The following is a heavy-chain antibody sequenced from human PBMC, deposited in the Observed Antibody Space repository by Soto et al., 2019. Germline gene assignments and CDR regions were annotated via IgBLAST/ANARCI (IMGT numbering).Heavy chain of an antibody. CDR2: ISREGDRT. Sequence: EVHLLESGGALARPGGSRSLSCGASGFSFRDYARSWVRPVPGKGLEGASTISREGDRTYYAESVRGRFTISRDNSRNTVSLQMYSLRVEDTAIYYCVKDWSGNKCPCMDVWGQGTTVTVSS. D-gene: IGHD3-3*01. J-gene: IGHJ6*02. CDR3: VKDWSGNKCPCMDV. CDR1: GFSFRDYA. V-gene: IGHV3-23*01.